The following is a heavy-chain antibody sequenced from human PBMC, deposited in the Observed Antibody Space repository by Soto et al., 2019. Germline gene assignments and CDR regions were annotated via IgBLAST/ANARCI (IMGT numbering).Heavy chain of an antibody. D-gene: IGHD6-19*01. CDR1: GYTFTSYD. J-gene: IGHJ4*02. CDR2: MNPNSGNT. CDR3: ARGRSSSGWYLSAPKDFDY. V-gene: IGHV1-8*01. Sequence: ASVKVSCKASGYTFTSYDINWVRQATGQGPEWMGWMNPNSGNTGYAQKFQGRVTMTRNTSISTAYMELSSLRSEDTAVYYCARGRSSSGWYLSAPKDFDYWGQGTLVTVSS.